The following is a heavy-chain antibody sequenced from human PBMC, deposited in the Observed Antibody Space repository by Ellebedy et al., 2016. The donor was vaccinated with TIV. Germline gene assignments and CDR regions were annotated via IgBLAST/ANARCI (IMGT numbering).Heavy chain of an antibody. CDR1: GGSISSYY. D-gene: IGHD6-19*01. CDR3: ARINRRIGVPGTGYWYLDL. J-gene: IGHJ2*01. CDR2: IYYSGSS. V-gene: IGHV4-59*01. Sequence: MPSETLSLTCTVSGGSISSYYWSWIRQTPGKGLEWIAYIYYSGSSYYSPSLKSRASISVDTSKNQFSLKVTSVSAADTAVYYCARINRRIGVPGTGYWYLDLWGQGSLVTVSS.